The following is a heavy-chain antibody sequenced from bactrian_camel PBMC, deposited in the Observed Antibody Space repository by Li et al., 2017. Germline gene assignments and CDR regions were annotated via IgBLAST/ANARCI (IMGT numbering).Heavy chain of an antibody. Sequence: HVQLVESGGASVQTGGSLTLSCVASGFSYDPNMAWFRQAPGKEREAIASINSEALTNYADSVKGRFTVSKDNAKNALYLQMSSLKPEDTGMYYCAAGPRLYGGSWSFPAWYKYWGQGTQVTVS. CDR1: GFSYDPN. V-gene: IGHV3S53*01. CDR3: AAGPRLYGGSWSFPAWYKY. D-gene: IGHD6*01. J-gene: IGHJ4*01. CDR2: INSEALT.